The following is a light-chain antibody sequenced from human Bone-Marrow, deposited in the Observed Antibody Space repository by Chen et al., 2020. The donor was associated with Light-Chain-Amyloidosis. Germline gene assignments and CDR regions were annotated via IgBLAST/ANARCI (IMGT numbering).Light chain of an antibody. CDR3: QQYGTSPLT. Sequence: EIVLTQSPGTLSLSPGEGANLSCRASQTISSNYLTWYQQKFGQAPRHLIYGSSSRATGIPDRFTGSGSGTNFTLTINRREPEDFAMYYCQQYGTSPLTFGGGTKVEIK. V-gene: IGKV3-20*01. J-gene: IGKJ4*01. CDR1: QTISSNY. CDR2: GSS.